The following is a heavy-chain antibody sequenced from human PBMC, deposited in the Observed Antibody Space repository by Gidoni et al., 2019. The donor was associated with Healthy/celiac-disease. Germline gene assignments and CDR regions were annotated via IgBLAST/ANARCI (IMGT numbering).Heavy chain of an antibody. CDR1: GFPFSDYY. CDR3: ARAVVRGVIIKGASYFDL. V-gene: IGHV3-11*01. D-gene: IGHD3-10*01. CDR2: ISSSGSTI. Sequence: QVQLVESGGGLVKPGGSLRLSCAASGFPFSDYYMSWIRQAPGKGLEWVSYISSSGSTIYYADSVKGRFTISRDNAKNSLYLQMNSLRAEDTAVYYCARAVVRGVIIKGASYFDLWGRGTLVTVSS. J-gene: IGHJ2*01.